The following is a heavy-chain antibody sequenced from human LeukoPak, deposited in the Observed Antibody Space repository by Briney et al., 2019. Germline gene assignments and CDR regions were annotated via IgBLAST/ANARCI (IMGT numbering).Heavy chain of an antibody. V-gene: IGHV4-31*02. CDR3: ARAEVEQLVIDY. Sequence: LRLSCAASGFTFSSYAMHWVRQHPGKGLEWIGYIYYSGSTYYNPSLKSRVTISVDTSKNQFSLKLSSVTAADTAVYYCARAEVEQLVIDYWGQGTLVTVSS. CDR2: IYYSGST. D-gene: IGHD6-6*01. CDR1: GFTFSSYAMH. J-gene: IGHJ4*02.